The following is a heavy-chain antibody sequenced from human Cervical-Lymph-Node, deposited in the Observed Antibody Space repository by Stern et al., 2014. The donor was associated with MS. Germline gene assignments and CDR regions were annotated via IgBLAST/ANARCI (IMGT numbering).Heavy chain of an antibody. CDR3: AREKGRYKWNPRVDP. J-gene: IGHJ5*02. CDR2: IYYSGST. Sequence: MQLVESGPGLVKPSETLSLTCTVSGGSVSSGDYYWSWIRQPPGKGLEWIGYIYYSGSTNYNPSLKSRVTISVETSKNQFSLKLRSVTAADTAVYYCAREKGRYKWNPRVDPWGQGTLVTVSS. V-gene: IGHV4-61*08. CDR1: GGSVSSGDYY. D-gene: IGHD1-20*01.